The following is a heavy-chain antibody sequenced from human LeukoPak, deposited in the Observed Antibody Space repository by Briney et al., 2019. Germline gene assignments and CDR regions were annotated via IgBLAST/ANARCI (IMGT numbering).Heavy chain of an antibody. CDR3: ARAPDYDYVWGSYRYQGFDY. V-gene: IGHV4-34*01. Sequence: SSETLSLTXAVYGGSFSGYYWSWIRQPPGKGLEWIGEINHSGSTYYNPSLKSRVTISVDTSKNQFSLKLSSVTAADTAVYYCARAPDYDYVWGSYRYQGFDYWGQGTLVTASS. J-gene: IGHJ4*02. CDR2: INHSGST. CDR1: GGSFSGYY. D-gene: IGHD3-16*02.